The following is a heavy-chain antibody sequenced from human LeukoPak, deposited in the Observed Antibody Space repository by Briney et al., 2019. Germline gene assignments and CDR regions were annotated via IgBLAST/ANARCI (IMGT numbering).Heavy chain of an antibody. Sequence: SETLSLTCAVYGGSFSGYYWSWIRQPPGKGLEWIGVINHSGSTNYNQSLKSRVTISVDTSKNQFSLKLSSVTAADTAVYYCVGGYSGSSYNWFDPWGQGTLVTVSS. CDR1: GGSFSGYY. J-gene: IGHJ5*02. D-gene: IGHD1-26*01. CDR2: INHSGST. CDR3: VGGYSGSSYNWFDP. V-gene: IGHV4-34*01.